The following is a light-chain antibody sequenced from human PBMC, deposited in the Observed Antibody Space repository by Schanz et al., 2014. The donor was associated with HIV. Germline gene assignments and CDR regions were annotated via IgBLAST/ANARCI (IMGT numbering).Light chain of an antibody. CDR2: GAS. J-gene: IGKJ4*01. V-gene: IGKV3-20*01. Sequence: EIVLTQSPGTLSLSPGERATLSCRASQSLSASFLAWYQQKPGQAPRLLMYGASSRATGIPERFSGSGSGTDFTLTISRLEPEDFAVYFCQYFGNSGGTFGGGTKVEIK. CDR1: QSLSASF. CDR3: QYFGNSGGT.